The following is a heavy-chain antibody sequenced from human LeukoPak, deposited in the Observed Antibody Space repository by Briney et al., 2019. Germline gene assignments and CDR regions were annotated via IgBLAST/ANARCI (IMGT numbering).Heavy chain of an antibody. V-gene: IGHV3-11*06. D-gene: IGHD7-27*01. Sequence: PGGSLRLSCAASGFTFSDYYMSWVRQAPGKGLEWVSYISGSGNYINYADSVKGRFTISRDNSKNTLYLQMNSLRAEDTAVYYCAREMPTGGRYPFGMDVWGQGTTVTVSS. CDR3: AREMPTGGRYPFGMDV. J-gene: IGHJ6*02. CDR2: ISGSGNYI. CDR1: GFTFSDYY.